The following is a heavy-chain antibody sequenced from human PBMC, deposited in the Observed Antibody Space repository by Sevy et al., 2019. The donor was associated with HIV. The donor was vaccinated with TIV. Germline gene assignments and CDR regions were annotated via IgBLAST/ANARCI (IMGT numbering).Heavy chain of an antibody. J-gene: IGHJ4*02. CDR3: AREGCTKPHDY. D-gene: IGHD2-8*01. CDR2: LSFGCGEI. Sequence: GGSLRLSCAASGFTFSKYSMSWVRQPPGKGLEWVSTLSFGCGEINHADSVKGRFTISRDNSKNSLYLQMNNLRPEDTAVYYCAREGCTKPHDYWGQGTLATVSS. CDR1: GFTFSKYS. V-gene: IGHV3-23*01.